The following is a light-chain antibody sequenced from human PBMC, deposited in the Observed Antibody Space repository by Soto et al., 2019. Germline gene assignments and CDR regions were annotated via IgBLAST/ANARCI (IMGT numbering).Light chain of an antibody. J-gene: IGLJ2*01. CDR3: SSYTSSSTLAV. CDR1: SSDVGGYNY. V-gene: IGLV2-14*01. Sequence: QSALTQPASVSVSPGQSITISCTGTSSDVGGYNYVSWYQQHPGKAPKLMIYDVSNRPSGVSTRFSGSKSGNTASLTISGLHAEDEADYYCSSYTSSSTLAVFGGGTKLTVL. CDR2: DVS.